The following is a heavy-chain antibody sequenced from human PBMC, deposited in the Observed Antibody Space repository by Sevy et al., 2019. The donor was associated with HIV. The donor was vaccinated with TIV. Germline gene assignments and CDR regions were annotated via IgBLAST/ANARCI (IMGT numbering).Heavy chain of an antibody. CDR3: ARDVRFMEENSWFDP. D-gene: IGHD3-3*01. J-gene: IGHJ5*02. CDR2: IYYSGST. CDR1: GGSISSYY. Sequence: SETLSLTCSVSGGSISSYYWTWIRQPPGKGLEWIANIYYSGSTNYNPSLKSRATISADTSKNQFSLKLSSVTSADTAVYYCARDVRFMEENSWFDPWGQGTLVTVSS. V-gene: IGHV4-59*13.